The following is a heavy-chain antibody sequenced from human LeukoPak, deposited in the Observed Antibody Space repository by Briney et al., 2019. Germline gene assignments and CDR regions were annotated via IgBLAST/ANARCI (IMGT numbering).Heavy chain of an antibody. D-gene: IGHD1-26*01. J-gene: IGHJ6*02. CDR1: GFTFSDYY. V-gene: IGHV3-11*01. CDR3: ARDRTVRWELQDYYYGMDV. Sequence: GGSLRLSCAASGFTFSDYYMSWIRQAPGKGLEWVSYISSSGSTIYYADSVKGRFTISRDNAKNSLYLQMNSLRAEDTAVYYCARDRTVRWELQDYYYGMDVWGQGTTVTVSS. CDR2: ISSSGSTI.